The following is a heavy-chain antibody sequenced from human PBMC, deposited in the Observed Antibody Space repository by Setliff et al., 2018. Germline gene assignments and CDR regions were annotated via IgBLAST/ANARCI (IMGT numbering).Heavy chain of an antibody. V-gene: IGHV1-2*02. J-gene: IGHJ4*02. Sequence: ASVKVSCKASGYTFTDYYMHWVRQAPGQGLEWMGWINPNSGGTNYAQKFQGRVTMTRDTSISTVYMELSRLRSDDTAVYYCARGPVDFVVVPAAAKFDYWGQGTLVTVSS. CDR1: GYTFTDYY. D-gene: IGHD2-2*01. CDR3: ARGPVDFVVVPAAAKFDY. CDR2: INPNSGGT.